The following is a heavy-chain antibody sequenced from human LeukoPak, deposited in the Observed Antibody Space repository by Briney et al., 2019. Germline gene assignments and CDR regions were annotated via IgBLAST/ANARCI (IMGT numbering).Heavy chain of an antibody. CDR2: IYYSGST. J-gene: IGHJ3*02. D-gene: IGHD6-13*01. CDR1: GGSISSSSYY. CDR3: ARHSIAAAGMRAFDI. V-gene: IGHV4-39*01. Sequence: SETLSLTCTVSGGSISSSSYYWGWIRQPPGKGLEWIGSIYYSGSTYYNPSLKSRVTISVDTSKSQFSLKLSSVTAADTAVYYCARHSIAAAGMRAFDIWGQGTMVTVSS.